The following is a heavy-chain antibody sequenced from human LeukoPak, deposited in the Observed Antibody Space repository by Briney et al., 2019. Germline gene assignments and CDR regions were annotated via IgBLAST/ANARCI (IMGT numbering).Heavy chain of an antibody. J-gene: IGHJ5*02. CDR1: GYSISTGYY. D-gene: IGHD3-10*01. Sequence: SETLSLTCTVSGYSISTGYYWGWIRQPPGKGLEWIGSMYHSGSTYYNPSLKSRVTMSADTSKDQFSLKLNSVTAADTAVYYCARRGITMVRGVRGWFDPWGQGTLVTVSS. V-gene: IGHV4-38-2*02. CDR3: ARRGITMVRGVRGWFDP. CDR2: MYHSGST.